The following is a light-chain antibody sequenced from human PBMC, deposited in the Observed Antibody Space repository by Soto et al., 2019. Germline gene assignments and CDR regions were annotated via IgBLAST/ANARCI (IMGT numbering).Light chain of an antibody. V-gene: IGKV1-5*01. CDR2: DAS. CDR1: QSIRYW. Sequence: DIQMTQSPSTLSASVGDRVSVTCRASQSIRYWLAWHQQKPGKAPQVLIYDASTLQKGVPSRFSGSGFGTEFTLNISSLQPDDFATYYFQQYHGFQYTFGQGTKVEIK. CDR3: QQYHGFQYT. J-gene: IGKJ2*01.